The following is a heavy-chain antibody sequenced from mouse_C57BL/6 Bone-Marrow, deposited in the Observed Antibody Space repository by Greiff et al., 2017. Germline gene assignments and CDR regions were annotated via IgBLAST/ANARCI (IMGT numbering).Heavy chain of an antibody. CDR1: GFNIKDDY. D-gene: IGHD2-4*01. V-gene: IGHV14-4*01. J-gene: IGHJ2*01. CDR2: IDPEKGDT. Sequence: VQLQQSGAELVRPGASVKLSCTASGFNIKDDYMHWVKQRPEQGLEWIGWIDPEKGDTEYASKFQGKATITADTSSNTAYLQLSSLTSEDTAVYYCTIYYDYVYFDYWGQGTTLTVSS. CDR3: TIYYDYVYFDY.